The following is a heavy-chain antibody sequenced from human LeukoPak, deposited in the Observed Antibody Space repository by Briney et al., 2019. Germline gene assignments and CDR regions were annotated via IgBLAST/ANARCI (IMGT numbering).Heavy chain of an antibody. V-gene: IGHV3-53*01. Sequence: PGGSLRLSCAASGFTVSTNYMTWVRQAPGKGPEWVSVIYKAGDPYNADSVKGRFSISRDNRKNMLYLQMNSLRAEDTAVYYCARGLIYYDSRGHYLAERPYFDYWGQGTLVTVSS. J-gene: IGHJ4*02. CDR1: GFTVSTNY. CDR3: ARGLIYYDSRGHYLAERPYFDY. D-gene: IGHD3-22*01. CDR2: IYKAGDP.